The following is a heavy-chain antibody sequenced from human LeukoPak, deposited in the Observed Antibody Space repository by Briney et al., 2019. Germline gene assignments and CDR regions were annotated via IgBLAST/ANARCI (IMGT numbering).Heavy chain of an antibody. J-gene: IGHJ6*02. CDR1: GFTFSSYG. V-gene: IGHV3-33*01. Sequence: TGGSLRLSCAASGFTFSSYGMHWVRQASGKGLEWVAVIWYDGSNKYYADSVKGRFTISRDNSKNTLYLQMNSLRAEDTAVYYCAREDIVVVPAAHYYYYGMDVWGQGTTVTVSS. D-gene: IGHD2-2*01. CDR3: AREDIVVVPAAHYYYYGMDV. CDR2: IWYDGSNK.